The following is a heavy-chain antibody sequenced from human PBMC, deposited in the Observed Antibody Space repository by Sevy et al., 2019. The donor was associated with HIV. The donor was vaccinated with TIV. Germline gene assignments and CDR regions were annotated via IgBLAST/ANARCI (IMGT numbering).Heavy chain of an antibody. CDR2: IGGTGGSGDKT. CDR3: ARKYDSSGYFDY. J-gene: IGHJ4*02. D-gene: IGHD3-22*01. CDR1: GFTFSNYA. Sequence: GGSLRLSCAASGFTFSNYAMNWVRQAPGKGLEWVSGIGGTGGSGDKTDYADSVKGRFTNSRDDSKNSLYLQLNGLRAEDTAIYYCARKYDSSGYFDYWGQGTLVTVSS. V-gene: IGHV3-23*01.